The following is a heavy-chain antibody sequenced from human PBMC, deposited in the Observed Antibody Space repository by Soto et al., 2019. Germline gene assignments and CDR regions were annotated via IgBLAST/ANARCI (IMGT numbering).Heavy chain of an antibody. CDR3: ATAGAYYYDSSGYYSSSYYFDY. D-gene: IGHD3-22*01. Sequence: GESLKISSKCSGYSFTSYWIGWVRQMPGKGLEWMGIIYPGDSDTRYSPSFQGQVTISADKSISTAYLQWSSLKASDTAMYYCATAGAYYYDSSGYYSSSYYFDYWGQGTLVTVSS. J-gene: IGHJ4*02. CDR2: IYPGDSDT. CDR1: GYSFTSYW. V-gene: IGHV5-51*01.